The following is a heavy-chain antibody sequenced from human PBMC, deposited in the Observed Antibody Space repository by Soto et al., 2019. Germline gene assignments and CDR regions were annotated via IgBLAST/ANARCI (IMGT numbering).Heavy chain of an antibody. CDR1: GYSFINDW. V-gene: IGHV5-51*01. CDR3: ARRTANPYWYFDL. CDR2: IYLGDSDT. D-gene: IGHD2-21*02. J-gene: IGHJ2*01. Sequence: EVQLVQSGAEVKKPGESLKISCRGSGYSFINDWIGWVRQMPGKGLEWMGIIYLGDSDTRYSPSFQGQVTISADKSTTTAYLQWNRLKASDTAIYYCARRTANPYWYFDLWGRGTLVTVSS.